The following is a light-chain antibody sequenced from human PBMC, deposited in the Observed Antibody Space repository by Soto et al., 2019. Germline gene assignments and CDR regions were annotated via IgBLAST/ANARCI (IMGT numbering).Light chain of an antibody. CDR1: SSDVVTYKY. J-gene: IGLJ2*01. Sequence: QLVLTQSASVSGSPGQSIAISCTGTSSDVVTYKYVSWYQQHPGKAPKLMIYEVSIRPSGVSDRFSGSKSGNTASLTISGLRPEDEAYYYCCSYAGSTTRVVFGGGTKVTVL. V-gene: IGLV2-14*01. CDR2: EVS. CDR3: CSYAGSTTRVV.